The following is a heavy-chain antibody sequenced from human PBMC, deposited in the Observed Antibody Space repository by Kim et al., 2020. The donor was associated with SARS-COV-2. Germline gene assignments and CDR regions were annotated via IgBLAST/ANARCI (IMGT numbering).Heavy chain of an antibody. D-gene: IGHD3-9*01. J-gene: IGHJ3*02. Sequence: FTISRDNSKNTLYLQMNSLRAEDTAVYYCARAGETHYDILTGYYNDAFDIWGQGTMVTVSS. CDR3: ARAGETHYDILTGYYNDAFDI. V-gene: IGHV3-30*07.